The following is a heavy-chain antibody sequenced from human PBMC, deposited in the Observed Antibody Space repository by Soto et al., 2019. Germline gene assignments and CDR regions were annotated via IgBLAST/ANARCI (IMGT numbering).Heavy chain of an antibody. CDR1: GFRISNYF. V-gene: IGHV3-7*03. D-gene: IGHD3-10*01. CDR3: ARPRFRGMDV. CDR2: IKEDGSEK. Sequence: PEGSLRRSCVGSGFRISNYFMSWVRQAPGKGLEWVANIKEDGSEKYYVESVKGRFTISRDNAKNSLYLQVNSLRDEDTAVYYCARPRFRGMDVWGQGSTVTVSS. J-gene: IGHJ6*02.